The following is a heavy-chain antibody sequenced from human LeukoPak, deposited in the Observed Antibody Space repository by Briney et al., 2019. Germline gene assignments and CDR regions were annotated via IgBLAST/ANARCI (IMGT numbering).Heavy chain of an antibody. V-gene: IGHV1-2*02. D-gene: IGHD5-18*01. CDR1: GYTFTGYY. CDR2: INPNSGGT. CDR3: ARGRYTYGSGECLDY. J-gene: IGHJ4*02. Sequence: ASVKVSCKASGYTFTGYYMHWVRQAPGKGLEWMGWINPNSGGTNYAQKFQGRVTMTRDTSISTAYMELSRLRSDDTAVYYCARGRYTYGSGECLDYWGQGTLVTVSS.